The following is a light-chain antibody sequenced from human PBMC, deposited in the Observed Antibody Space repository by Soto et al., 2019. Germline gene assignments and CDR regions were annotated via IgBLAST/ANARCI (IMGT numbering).Light chain of an antibody. J-gene: IGLJ2*01. CDR3: AAWDDSLKGVV. V-gene: IGLV1-44*01. CDR2: NND. CDR1: SSNIGGNP. Sequence: QSVLTQPPSASGAPGQSVTISCSGSSSNIGGNPVNWYQHLLEMAPKLLIYNNDRRPSGVPDRFSGSKFGTSVSLAISGLQSEDAADYYCAAWDDSLKGVVFGGGTKLTVL.